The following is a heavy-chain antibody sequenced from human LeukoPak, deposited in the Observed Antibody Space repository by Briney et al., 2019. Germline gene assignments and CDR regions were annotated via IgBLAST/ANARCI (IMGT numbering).Heavy chain of an antibody. CDR1: GGSISSYY. CDR3: ARVVAYYYGSGSYHFFDY. CDR2: IYYSGST. D-gene: IGHD3-10*01. V-gene: IGHV4-59*01. Sequence: SETLSLTCTVSGGSISSYYWSWIRQPPGKGLGWIGYIYYSGSTNYNPSLKSRVTISVDTSKNQFSLKLSSVTAADTAVYYCARVVAYYYGSGSYHFFDYWGQGTLVTVSS. J-gene: IGHJ4*02.